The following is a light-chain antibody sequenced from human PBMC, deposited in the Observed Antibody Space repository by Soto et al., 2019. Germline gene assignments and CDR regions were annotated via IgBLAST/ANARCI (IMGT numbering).Light chain of an antibody. CDR1: QSVSSY. V-gene: IGKV3-11*01. CDR3: QQRSSWIT. J-gene: IGKJ5*01. CDR2: GAS. Sequence: EIVLTQSPGTPSLSPGERATLSCRASQSVSSYLAWYQQKPGQAPRLLIFGASTRATGIPARFSGSGSGTDFTLTISSLQSEDFAVYYCQQRSSWITFGQGTRLEIK.